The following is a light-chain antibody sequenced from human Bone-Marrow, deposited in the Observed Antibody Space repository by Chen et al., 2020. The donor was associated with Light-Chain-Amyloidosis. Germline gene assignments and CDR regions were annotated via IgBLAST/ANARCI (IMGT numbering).Light chain of an antibody. J-gene: IGLJ3*02. CDR2: DDS. V-gene: IGLV3-21*03. Sequence: SYVLTQPSSVSVAPGKTATIACGGNNIGSTSVHWYQQTPGQAPLLVVYDDSDRPSGIPERLSGSNSGNTATLTISRVEAGDEADYYCQVWDRSSDRPVFGGGPKLTVL. CDR3: QVWDRSSDRPV. CDR1: NIGSTS.